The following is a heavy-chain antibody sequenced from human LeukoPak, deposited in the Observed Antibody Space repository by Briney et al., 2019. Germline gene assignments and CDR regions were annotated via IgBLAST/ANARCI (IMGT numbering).Heavy chain of an antibody. J-gene: IGHJ4*02. V-gene: IGHV3-23*01. CDR2: ISGSGGRT. Sequence: GGSLRLSCAASGFTFSSYAMSWVRQAPGKGLEWVSAISGSGGRTYSADSVKGRITISRDNSKNTLYLQMNSLRAEDTAVYYCAKDWDSFDSWGQGTLVTVSS. CDR3: AKDWDSFDS. CDR1: GFTFSSYA. D-gene: IGHD1-26*01.